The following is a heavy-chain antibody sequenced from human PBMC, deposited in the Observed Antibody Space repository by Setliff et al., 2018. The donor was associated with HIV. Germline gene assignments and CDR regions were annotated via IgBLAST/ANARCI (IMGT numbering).Heavy chain of an antibody. CDR1: GGSISSSDYY. CDR3: ARGSRGYSYAYYYYYMDV. D-gene: IGHD5-18*01. Sequence: SETLSLTCTVSGGSISSSDYYWGWIRQPPGKGLEWIGSIYYSGSTYYNPSLKSRVTISVDTSKNQFSLKLSSVTAADTAVYYCARGSRGYSYAYYYYYMDVWGKGTTVTVSS. V-gene: IGHV4-39*07. J-gene: IGHJ6*03. CDR2: IYYSGST.